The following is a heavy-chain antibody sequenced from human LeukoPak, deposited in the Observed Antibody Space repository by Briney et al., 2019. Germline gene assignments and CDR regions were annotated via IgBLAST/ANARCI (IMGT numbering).Heavy chain of an antibody. Sequence: KPGGSLRLSCSASGFTFSDYDMIWFRQAPGKGLEWVSSISGLSSHIYYGDSVKGRFSISRDNAKNSLYLQMDSLRAEDTAVYFCVSQEVVPHWGQGTLVSVSS. CDR2: ISGLSSHI. D-gene: IGHD2-15*01. V-gene: IGHV3-21*01. CDR3: VSQEVVPH. CDR1: GFTFSDYD. J-gene: IGHJ4*02.